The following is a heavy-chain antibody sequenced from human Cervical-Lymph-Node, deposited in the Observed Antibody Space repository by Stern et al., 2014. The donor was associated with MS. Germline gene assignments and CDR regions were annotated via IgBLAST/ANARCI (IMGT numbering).Heavy chain of an antibody. V-gene: IGHV3-33*01. CDR1: GFTFSHFA. D-gene: IGHD1-26*01. CDR2: IWFDGTKE. Sequence: DQLVESGGGVVQPGRSLRLSCAASGFTFSHFAMHWVRQAPGKGLEWVALIWFDGTKEYYADSVRGRFVISRDDATSTLYLQLSSLRADETAVYYCARAPDCSTTACNPDYWGQGTLVTVSS. J-gene: IGHJ4*02. CDR3: ARAPDCSTTACNPDY.